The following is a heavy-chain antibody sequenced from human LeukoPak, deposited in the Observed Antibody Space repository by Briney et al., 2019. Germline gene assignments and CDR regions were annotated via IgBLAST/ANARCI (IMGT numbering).Heavy chain of an antibody. J-gene: IGHJ4*02. CDR2: ISGSGGST. CDR3: AKSGYYPYFDY. CDR1: GFTFRSYA. D-gene: IGHD3-3*01. V-gene: IGHV3-23*01. Sequence: EGSLRLSCAASGFTFRSYAMSWVRQAPGKGLEWVSAISGSGGSTYYADSVKGRFTISRDNSKNTLYLQMNSLRAEDTAVYYCAKSGYYPYFDYWGQGTLVTVSS.